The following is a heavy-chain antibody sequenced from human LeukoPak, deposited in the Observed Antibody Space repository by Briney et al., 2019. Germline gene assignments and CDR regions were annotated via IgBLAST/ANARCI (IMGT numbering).Heavy chain of an antibody. D-gene: IGHD5-12*01. V-gene: IGHV1-69*05. CDR2: IIPIFGTA. CDR1: GGTFSSYA. CDR3: ARVSSRVATRY. Sequence: EASVKVSCKASGGTFSSYAISWVRQAPGQGLEWMGGIIPIFGTANYAQKFQGRVTITTDESTSTAYMELSSLRAEDTAVYYCARVSSRVATRYWSQGTLVTVSS. J-gene: IGHJ4*02.